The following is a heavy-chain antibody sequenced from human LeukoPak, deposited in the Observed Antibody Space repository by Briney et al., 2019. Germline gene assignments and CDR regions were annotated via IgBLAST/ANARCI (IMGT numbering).Heavy chain of an antibody. CDR3: ARAAGAISY. V-gene: IGHV4-4*02. J-gene: IGHJ4*02. D-gene: IGHD6-13*01. Sequence: SETLSLTCAVSGGSISSSNWWSWVRQPPGKGLEWIGEINHSGSTNYNPSLKSRVTISVDTSKNQFSLKLSSVTAADTAVYYCARAAGAISYWGQGTLVTVSS. CDR1: GGSISSSNW. CDR2: INHSGST.